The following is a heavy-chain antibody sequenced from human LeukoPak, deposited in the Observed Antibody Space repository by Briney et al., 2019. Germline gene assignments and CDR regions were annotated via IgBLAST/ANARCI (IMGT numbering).Heavy chain of an antibody. CDR3: ARDQQPGGNEPFDF. D-gene: IGHD4-23*01. CDR1: GVTFSLYG. CDR2: IWKDGTKK. Sequence: GGSLRLSCATSGVTFSLYGMNWVRQAPGKGPEWVAFIWKDGTKKYYGDSVKGRFTISRDNSKDTLYLEMSSLRVEDTAVYYCARDQQPGGNEPFDFWGQGTLVTVSS. J-gene: IGHJ4*02. V-gene: IGHV3-33*08.